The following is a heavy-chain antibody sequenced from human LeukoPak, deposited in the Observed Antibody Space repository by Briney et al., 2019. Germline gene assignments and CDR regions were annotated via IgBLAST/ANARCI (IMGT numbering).Heavy chain of an antibody. D-gene: IGHD3-10*01. J-gene: IGHJ5*02. V-gene: IGHV5-51*01. CDR2: MYPGDSDI. CDR3: VRQNIYYHSSGSYSALDS. CDR1: GYIFTDYW. Sequence: GESLKISCEISGYIFTDYWIAWVRQLPGKGLEWMGIMYPGDSDIRYSPSFQGQVTISADTSISTAFLQWSSLKASDTAIYYCVRQNIYYHSSGSYSALDSWGQGTLVTVSS.